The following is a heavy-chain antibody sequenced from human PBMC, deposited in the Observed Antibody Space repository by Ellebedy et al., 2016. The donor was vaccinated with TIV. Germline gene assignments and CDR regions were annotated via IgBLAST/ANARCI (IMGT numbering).Heavy chain of an antibody. D-gene: IGHD2-2*01. Sequence: GESLKISXSASGFTFSSYAMHWVRQAPGKGLEYVSAISSNGGSTYYADSVKGRFTISRDNSKNTLYLQMSSLRAEDTAVYYCVKVGQLLSMDGMDVWGQGTTVTVSS. CDR3: VKVGQLLSMDGMDV. V-gene: IGHV3-64D*06. J-gene: IGHJ6*02. CDR2: ISSNGGST. CDR1: GFTFSSYA.